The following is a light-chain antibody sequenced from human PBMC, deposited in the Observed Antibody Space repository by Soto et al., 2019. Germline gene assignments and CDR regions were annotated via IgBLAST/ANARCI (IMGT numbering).Light chain of an antibody. V-gene: IGKV1-5*03. CDR2: KAS. J-gene: IGKJ1*01. CDR3: LQYSSHSWT. CDR1: QSISSC. Sequence: DIQMTQSPSTLSASVGDRVTITCRASQSISSCLAWYQHKPGKAPKLLIYKASSLESGVPSRFSGSGSGTEFTLTISTLQPEDFASYYCLQYSSHSWTFGQGTKVEIK.